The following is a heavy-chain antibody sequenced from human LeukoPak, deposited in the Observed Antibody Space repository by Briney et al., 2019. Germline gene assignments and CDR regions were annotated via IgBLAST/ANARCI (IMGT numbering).Heavy chain of an antibody. J-gene: IGHJ6*03. D-gene: IGHD2-2*01. CDR2: IYSGGST. CDR3: ARMPVGYCSSTRCYGDYYYMDV. V-gene: IGHV3-66*01. Sequence: GGSLRLSCAASGFTVSSNYMSWVRQAPGKGLEWVSLIYSGGSTYYADSVKGRFTISRDNSKNTLYLQMNSLRDEDTAVYYCARMPVGYCSSTRCYGDYYYMDVWGKGTTVTISS. CDR1: GFTVSSNY.